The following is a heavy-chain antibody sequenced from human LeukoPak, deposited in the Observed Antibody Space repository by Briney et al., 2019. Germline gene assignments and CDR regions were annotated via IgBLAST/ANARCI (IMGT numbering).Heavy chain of an antibody. D-gene: IGHD6-19*01. J-gene: IGHJ4*02. CDR2: INPNHGDT. CDR3: ARGITRIAVAGIGY. CDR1: GYTFTGYY. V-gene: IGHV1-2*02. Sequence: ASVKVSCKASGYTFTGYYMHWVRQAPGQGLEWMGWINPNHGDTNYAQKFQDRVSMTRDTSISTAYMHLSRLRSADTAVYYCARGITRIAVAGIGYWGQGTLVTVSS.